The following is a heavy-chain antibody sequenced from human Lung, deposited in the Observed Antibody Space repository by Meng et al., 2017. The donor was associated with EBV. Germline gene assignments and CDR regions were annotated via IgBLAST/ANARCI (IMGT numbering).Heavy chain of an antibody. J-gene: IGHJ5*02. CDR2: ISNNNGNT. CDR3: AINVNVVTTVNEAVFDP. V-gene: IGHV1-18*01. D-gene: IGHD2-21*02. Sequence: VHLVQSGAEVEKRGVAVKVSCKTLGYSFRMYGISWVRQAPGQGLEWMGWISNNNGNTKYAQKLQGRVTLTTDTSTSTAYMELRRLTSDDSAVYYCAINVNVVTTVNEAVFDPWGQGTLVTVSS. CDR1: GYSFRMYG.